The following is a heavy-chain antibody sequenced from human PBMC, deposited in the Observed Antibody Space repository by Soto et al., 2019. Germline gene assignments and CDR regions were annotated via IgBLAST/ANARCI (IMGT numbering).Heavy chain of an antibody. CDR2: INAGNGNT. Sequence: ASVKVSCKASGYTFTSYAMHWVRQAPGQRLEWLGWINAGNGNTNYAQKLQGRVTMTTDTSTSTAYMELRSLRSDDTAVYYCAHYEGRDCVFDIWGQGHMVTASS. J-gene: IGHJ3*02. CDR1: GYTFTSYA. CDR3: AHYEGRDCVFDI. D-gene: IGHD2-21*01. V-gene: IGHV1-3*01.